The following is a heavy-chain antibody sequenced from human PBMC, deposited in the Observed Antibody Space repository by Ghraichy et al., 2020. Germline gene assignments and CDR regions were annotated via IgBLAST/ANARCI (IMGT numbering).Heavy chain of an antibody. CDR2: ISSSGSVT. Sequence: GGSLRLSCAASGVTFGSYSFNWVRQAPGKGLEWISYISSSGSVTFYADSVKGRFTVSRDSATKSLFLQMKSLRVEATAVYFCEREKYTASVGDYWGQGTLVTVSS. J-gene: IGHJ4*02. V-gene: IGHV3-48*01. CDR3: EREKYTASVGDY. D-gene: IGHD4-23*01. CDR1: GVTFGSYS.